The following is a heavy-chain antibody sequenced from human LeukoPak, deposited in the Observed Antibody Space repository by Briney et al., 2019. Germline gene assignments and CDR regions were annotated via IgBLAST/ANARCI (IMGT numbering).Heavy chain of an antibody. V-gene: IGHV4-59*08. J-gene: IGHJ6*03. CDR3: ARHIGGGIEDMDV. Sequence: SETLSLTCTVSGGSIGTYYWSWIRQSPGKGLEWIGYIYVTGSTRYNPYLQSRVTISVDTSRNQFFLKMSSVTAADTAVYYCARHIGGGIEDMDVWGKGTRVTVSS. CDR1: GGSIGTYY. D-gene: IGHD3-16*02. CDR2: IYVTGST.